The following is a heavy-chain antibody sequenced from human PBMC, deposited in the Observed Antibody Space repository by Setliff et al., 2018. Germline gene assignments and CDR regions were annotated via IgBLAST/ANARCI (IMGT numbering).Heavy chain of an antibody. D-gene: IGHD3-10*01. CDR3: ATDLAIRGVQFDY. CDR1: GYSFGSYG. J-gene: IGHJ4*02. CDR2: ISAYNGDT. Sequence: EASVKVSCKASGYSFGSYGIGWVRQAPGQGPEWMGWISAYNGDTNSAQKIQERVTMITDISTSTAYMELSSLTSEDTAVYYCATDLAIRGVQFDYWGRGTLVTVSS. V-gene: IGHV1-18*01.